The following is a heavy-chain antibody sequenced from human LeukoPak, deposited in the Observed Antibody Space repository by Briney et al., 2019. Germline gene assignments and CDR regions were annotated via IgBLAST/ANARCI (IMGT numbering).Heavy chain of an antibody. CDR2: INHSGST. CDR3: ARALSYFDY. Sequence: SETLSLTCAVYGGSFSGYYWSWIRQPPGKGLEWIGEINHSGSTNYDPSLKSRVTISVDTSKNQFSLKLSSVTAADTAVYYCARALSYFDYWGQGTLVTVSS. CDR1: GGSFSGYY. V-gene: IGHV4-34*01. J-gene: IGHJ4*02.